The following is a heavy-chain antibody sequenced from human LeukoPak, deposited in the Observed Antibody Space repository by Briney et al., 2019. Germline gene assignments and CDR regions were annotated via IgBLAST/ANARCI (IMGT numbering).Heavy chain of an antibody. Sequence: GGSLRLSCAASGFTFVSYWMHWVRQAPGKGLVWVSRINGYGSSTDFADSVKGRFTISRDNAKNTLYLQMNSLRAEDTAVYYCARDAPGXTXXDXXGQGXXVTV. CDR2: INGYGSST. CDR3: ARDAPGXTXXDX. J-gene: IGHJ4*02. V-gene: IGHV3-74*01. CDR1: GFTFVSYW.